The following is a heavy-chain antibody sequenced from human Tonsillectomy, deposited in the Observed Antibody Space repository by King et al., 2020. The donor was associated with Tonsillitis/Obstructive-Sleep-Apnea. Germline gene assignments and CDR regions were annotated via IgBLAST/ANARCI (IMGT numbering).Heavy chain of an antibody. CDR1: GYSFTSDG. J-gene: IGHJ5*02. D-gene: IGHD4-17*01. CDR3: ARHSLSYGGYVGWFDP. CDR2: IYPGDSDT. Sequence: VQLVESGAEVKKPGESLKISCKGSGYSFTSDGIGGGRQMPGKGLEWMGIIYPGDSDTKYSPSFQGQVTISADKSISTAYLQWISLKASDTAMYYCARHSLSYGGYVGWFDPWGQGTLVTVSS. V-gene: IGHV5-51*01.